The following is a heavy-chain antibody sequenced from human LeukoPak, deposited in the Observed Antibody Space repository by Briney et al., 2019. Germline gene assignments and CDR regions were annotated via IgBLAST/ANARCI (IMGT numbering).Heavy chain of an antibody. Sequence: GGSLRLSCAASGFTFSSYAMSWVRQAPGKGLEWVSAISGSGGSTYYADSVKGRFTISRDNSKNTLYLQMNSLRAEDTAVYYCAKAPDIVVVQARFDYWGQGTLVTVSS. CDR1: GFTFSSYA. J-gene: IGHJ4*02. V-gene: IGHV3-23*01. CDR3: AKAPDIVVVQARFDY. D-gene: IGHD2-2*01. CDR2: ISGSGGST.